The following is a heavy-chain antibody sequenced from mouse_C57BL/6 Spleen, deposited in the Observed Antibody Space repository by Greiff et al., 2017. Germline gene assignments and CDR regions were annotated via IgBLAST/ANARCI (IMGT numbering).Heavy chain of an antibody. CDR1: GFSLTSYG. CDR3: ARRGDYYGSSYGYFDY. CDR2: IWSGGST. V-gene: IGHV2-2*01. Sequence: VQLQQSGPGLVQPSQRLSITCTVSGFSLTSYGVHWVRQSPGKGLEWLGVIWSGGSTDYNAAFISRLSISKDNSKSQVFFKMNSLQADDTAIYYCARRGDYYGSSYGYFDYWGQGTTLTVSS. D-gene: IGHD1-1*01. J-gene: IGHJ2*01.